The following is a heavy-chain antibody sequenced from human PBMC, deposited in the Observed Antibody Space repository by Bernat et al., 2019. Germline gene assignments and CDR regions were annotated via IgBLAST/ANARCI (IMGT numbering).Heavy chain of an antibody. Sequence: EVQLVESGGGLVQPGESLRLSCAASGFTFSNSWMHWVRQVPGGGLVYVSQINRDASVIVYADSVKGRFTISRDNAKNTLYLQMNSLRAEDTAMYYCARVYCDSTNCYDSWGQGTLVTVSS. CDR2: INRDASVI. CDR1: GFTFSNSW. V-gene: IGHV3-74*01. J-gene: IGHJ4*02. CDR3: ARVYCDSTNCYDS. D-gene: IGHD2/OR15-2a*01.